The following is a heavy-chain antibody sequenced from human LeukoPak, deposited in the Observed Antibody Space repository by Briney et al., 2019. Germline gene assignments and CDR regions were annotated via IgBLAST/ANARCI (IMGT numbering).Heavy chain of an antibody. J-gene: IGHJ4*02. CDR3: TRSVGHLWTDY. CDR1: GYSFSKYW. V-gene: IGHV5-51*06. D-gene: IGHD3/OR15-3a*01. CDR2: IYPGDSDT. Sequence: GESLKISCKGSGYSFSKYWIGWVRQKPGEGLQWMGIIYPGDSDTRYSPSFRGQVTISADQSITTAYLQWSSLKASDTAMYYCTRSVGHLWTDYWGQGTLVTVSS.